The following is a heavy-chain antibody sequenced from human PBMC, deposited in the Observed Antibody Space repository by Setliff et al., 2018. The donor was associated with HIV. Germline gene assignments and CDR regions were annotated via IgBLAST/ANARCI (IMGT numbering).Heavy chain of an antibody. J-gene: IGHJ6*03. D-gene: IGHD2-2*01. Sequence: PSETLSLTCTVSGGSISSGSYYWSWIRQPAGKGLEWIGRIYTSGSTNYNPSLKSRVTISVDTSKNQFSLKLSSVTAADTAVYYCARHVDCSTTSCYARPYYFYYMDVWGKGTTVTVSS. CDR1: GGSISSGSYY. CDR3: ARHVDCSTTSCYARPYYFYYMDV. V-gene: IGHV4-61*02. CDR2: IYTSGST.